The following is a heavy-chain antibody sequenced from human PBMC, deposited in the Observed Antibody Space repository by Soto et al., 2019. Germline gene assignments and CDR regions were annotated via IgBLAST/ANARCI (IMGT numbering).Heavy chain of an antibody. D-gene: IGHD3-16*01. CDR3: AKDLSGGLDY. CDR1: GFPFSSNT. Sequence: PGGSLRLSCAASGFPFSSNTMSWVRQAPGRGLEWVSAISGNGGSTDYADSVKGRFTISRDNSNNTFYLQMNSLRAEDTAIYCCAKDLSGGLDYWGQGPLVTVSS. V-gene: IGHV3-23*01. CDR2: ISGNGGST. J-gene: IGHJ4*02.